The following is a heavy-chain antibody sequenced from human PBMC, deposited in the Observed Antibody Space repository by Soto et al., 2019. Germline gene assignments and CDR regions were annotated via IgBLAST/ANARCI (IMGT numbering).Heavy chain of an antibody. D-gene: IGHD2-2*01. CDR1: GFTFSSYA. CDR2: ISGSGGST. J-gene: IGHJ4*02. V-gene: IGHV3-23*01. CDR3: AKAFELVVPAAPDY. Sequence: EVQLLESGGGLVQPGGSLRLSCAASGFTFSSYAMSWVRQAPGKGLESDSAISGSGGSTYYADSVKGRFTISRDNSKNTLYLQMNSLRAEDTAVYYCAKAFELVVPAAPDYWGQGTLVTVSS.